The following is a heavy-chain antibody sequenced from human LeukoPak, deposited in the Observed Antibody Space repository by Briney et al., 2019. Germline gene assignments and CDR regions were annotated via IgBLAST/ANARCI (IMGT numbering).Heavy chain of an antibody. CDR1: GFTFSSYW. CDR3: ARGGVDYYDSSGYPEDY. J-gene: IGHJ4*02. D-gene: IGHD3-22*01. CDR2: IKQDGSEK. V-gene: IGHV3-7*01. Sequence: GGSLRLSCAASGFTFSSYWMSWVRQAPGKGLEWVANIKQDGSEKYYVDSVKGRFTISRDNAKNSLYLQMNSLRAEDTAVYYCARGGVDYYDSSGYPEDYWGQGTLVTVSS.